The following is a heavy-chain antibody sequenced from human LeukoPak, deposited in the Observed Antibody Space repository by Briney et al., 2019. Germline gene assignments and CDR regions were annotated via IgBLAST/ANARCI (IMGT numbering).Heavy chain of an antibody. CDR1: GGSISSYY. Sequence: SETLSLTCTVSGGSISSYYWSWIRQPPGKGLEWIGYIYYSGSTNYNPSLKSRVTISVDTSKNQFSLKLSSVTAADTAVYYCASEKEGYPHLFDYWGQGTLVTVSS. CDR2: IYYSGST. D-gene: IGHD3-16*02. V-gene: IGHV4-59*01. J-gene: IGHJ4*02. CDR3: ASEKEGYPHLFDY.